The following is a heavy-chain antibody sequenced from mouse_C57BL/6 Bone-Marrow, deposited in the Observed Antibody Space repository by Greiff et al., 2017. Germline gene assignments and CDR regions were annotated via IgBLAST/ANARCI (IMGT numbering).Heavy chain of an antibody. J-gene: IGHJ3*01. D-gene: IGHD1-1*01. CDR1: GYAFSSYW. V-gene: IGHV1-80*01. CDR2: IYPGDGDT. Sequence: QVQLKESGAELVKPGASVKISCKASGYAFSSYWMNWVKQRPGKGLEWIGQIYPGDGDTNYNGKFKGKATLTADKSSSTAYMQLSSLTSEDSAVYFCARRYYYGSSYLGFAYWGQGTLVTVSA. CDR3: ARRYYYGSSYLGFAY.